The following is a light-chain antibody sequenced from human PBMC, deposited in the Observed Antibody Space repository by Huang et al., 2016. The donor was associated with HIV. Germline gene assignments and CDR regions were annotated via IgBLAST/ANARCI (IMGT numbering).Light chain of an antibody. J-gene: IGKJ2*01. CDR1: QSVGSD. Sequence: EIVLTQSPATLSVSPGERATLTCWASQSVGSDLAWSQHRPGQAPRLLSYSASTRDTGIPARFSGSGYGTDFILTVSSLQSEDFALYYCQQYRDWPPYTFGQGTKLEIK. CDR3: QQYRDWPPYT. V-gene: IGKV3-15*01. CDR2: SAS.